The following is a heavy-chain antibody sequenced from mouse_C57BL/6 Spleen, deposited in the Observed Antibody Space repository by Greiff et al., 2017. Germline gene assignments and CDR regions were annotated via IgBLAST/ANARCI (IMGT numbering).Heavy chain of an antibody. D-gene: IGHD2-3*01. J-gene: IGHJ1*03. CDR3: VRGGNRIYDGYYVLYFDV. CDR2: IRSKSSNYAT. CDR1: GFTFNTYA. Sequence: EVMLVESGGGLVQPKGSLKLSCAASGFTFNTYAMHWVRQAPGKGLEWVARIRSKSSNYATYYADSVKDRFTISRDDSQSMLYLQMNNLKTEDTAMYYCVRGGNRIYDGYYVLYFDVWGTGTTVTVSS. V-gene: IGHV10-3*01.